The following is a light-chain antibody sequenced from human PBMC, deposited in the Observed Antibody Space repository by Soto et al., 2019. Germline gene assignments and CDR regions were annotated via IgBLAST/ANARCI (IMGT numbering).Light chain of an antibody. J-gene: IGKJ2*01. CDR1: RSVSSSS. CDR3: QQYGSSPYT. V-gene: IGKV3-20*01. CDR2: GAS. Sequence: EIVLTQSPGTLSLSPGERATLSCRASRSVSSSSLAWYQQKPGQAPRLLIYGASSRATGIPDRFSGSGSGTDFTLTISRLEPEDFAVFYCQQYGSSPYTFGQGTKLEIK.